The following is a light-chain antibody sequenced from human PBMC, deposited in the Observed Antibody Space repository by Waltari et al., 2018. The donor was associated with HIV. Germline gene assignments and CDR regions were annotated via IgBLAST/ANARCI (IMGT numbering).Light chain of an antibody. Sequence: QSLLTQHPFRSAATGQKHIIPCSGGHSTIANTYVSWYQHLPGTSPKFLIYDNYKRPSGIPDRFSGSKSGTSATLAITGLQTGDEADYYCATWDSSLGAVVFGGGTKVTVL. J-gene: IGLJ2*01. V-gene: IGLV1-51*01. CDR1: HSTIANTY. CDR2: DNY. CDR3: ATWDSSLGAVV.